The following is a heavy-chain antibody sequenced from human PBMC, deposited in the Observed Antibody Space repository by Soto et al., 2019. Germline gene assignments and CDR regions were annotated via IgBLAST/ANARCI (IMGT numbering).Heavy chain of an antibody. CDR2: IIPICGTA. J-gene: IGHJ4*02. V-gene: IGHV1-69*13. CDR1: GGTFSSYA. CDR3: ANGVDTAMVAQFDY. Sequence: GASVTGSWKASGGTFSSYAISWGRQAPGQGLEWMGGIIPICGTANYAQKFQGRVTITADESTSTAYMELSSLRSEDTAVYYCANGVDTAMVAQFDYGGQGTLVTVSS. D-gene: IGHD5-18*01.